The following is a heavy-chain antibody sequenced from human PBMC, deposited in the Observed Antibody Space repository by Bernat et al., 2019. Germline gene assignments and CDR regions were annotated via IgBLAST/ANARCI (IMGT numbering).Heavy chain of an antibody. D-gene: IGHD6-19*01. J-gene: IGHJ4*02. Sequence: EVQVVESGGGLVQPGGSLRLSCTASGFTFSNNWMHWVRRAPGEGLVWVSHINGDGSRTDYADSVKGRFTISRDNAKNTLYLQMNSLRAGDTAVYYWARGGRPGGWYYDYWGQGTLVTVSS. CDR1: GFTFSNNW. CDR2: INGDGSRT. CDR3: ARGGRPGGWYYDY. V-gene: IGHV3-74*01.